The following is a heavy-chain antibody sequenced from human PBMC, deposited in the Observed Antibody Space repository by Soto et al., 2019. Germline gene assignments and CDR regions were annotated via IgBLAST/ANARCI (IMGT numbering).Heavy chain of an antibody. D-gene: IGHD3-10*01. CDR2: IIPLYGTV. V-gene: IGHV1-69*06. Sequence: QAHLAQSGAEVKKPGASVTVSCKASGGTFNSYGISWVRQAPGHGLDWMGVIIPLYGTVNYAQKFQGRVSMNADKSTSTAYMDLSRLRSDETDVYYCARVRVIRGVIPSHFGLWGQGTLVTVSS. CDR3: ARVRVIRGVIPSHFGL. J-gene: IGHJ4*02. CDR1: GGTFNSYG.